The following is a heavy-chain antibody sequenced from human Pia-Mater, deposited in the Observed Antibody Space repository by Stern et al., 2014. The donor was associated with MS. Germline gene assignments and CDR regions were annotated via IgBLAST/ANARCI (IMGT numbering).Heavy chain of an antibody. D-gene: IGHD3-10*01. J-gene: IGHJ4*02. V-gene: IGHV4-31*03. Sequence: QLQLQESGPGLVKPSQTLSLTCTVSGGSISRGGYYWSWIRQHPGKGLGWIGYIYYSGSTYYNPSLKSRVTISVDTSKNQFSLKLSSVTAADTAVYYCARGGMVRGFGGFDYWGQGTLVTVSS. CDR3: ARGGMVRGFGGFDY. CDR2: IYYSGST. CDR1: GGSISRGGYY.